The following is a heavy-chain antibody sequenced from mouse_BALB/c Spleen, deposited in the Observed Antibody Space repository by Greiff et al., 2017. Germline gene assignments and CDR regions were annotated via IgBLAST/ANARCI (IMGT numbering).Heavy chain of an antibody. CDR3: AREEDY. V-gene: IGHV1-55*01. CDR2: IYPGSGST. J-gene: IGHJ4*01. CDR1: GYTFTSYW. Sequence: VQLQQPGAELVKPGTSVKLSCKASGYTFTSYWINWVKLRPGQGLEWIGDIYPGSGSTNYNEKFKSKATLTVDTSSSTAYMQLSSLASEDSALYYCAREEDYWGQGTSVTVSS.